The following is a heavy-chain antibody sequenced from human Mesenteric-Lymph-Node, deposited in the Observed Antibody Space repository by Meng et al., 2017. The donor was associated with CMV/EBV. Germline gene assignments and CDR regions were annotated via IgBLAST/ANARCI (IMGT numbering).Heavy chain of an antibody. J-gene: IGHJ4*02. Sequence: QVQLQQWGAGLLKHSETLSLTCAVYGGPFSGYYWSWIRQPPGKGLEWIGEINHSGVPNYNPSLKSRVTISPDRSKNQFSLKLSSVTAEDTAVYYCARGSDIPVNNYWGQGTLVTVSS. CDR1: GGPFSGYY. CDR3: ARGSDIPVNNY. CDR2: INHSGVP. V-gene: IGHV4-34*01. D-gene: IGHD2-15*01.